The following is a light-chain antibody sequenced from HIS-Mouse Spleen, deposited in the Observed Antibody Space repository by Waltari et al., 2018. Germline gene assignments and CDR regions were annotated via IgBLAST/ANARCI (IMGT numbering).Light chain of an antibody. V-gene: IGLV2-8*01. CDR2: EVS. Sequence: QSALTQPPSASGSPGQSVTISCTGTSSDVGGYNYVSCYQQHPGKAPKLMIYEVSKRPSGVPDRCSGSKSGNTASLTVSGLQAEDEADYYCSSYAGSNNLVFGGGTKLTVL. CDR1: SSDVGGYNY. J-gene: IGLJ2*01. CDR3: SSYAGSNNLV.